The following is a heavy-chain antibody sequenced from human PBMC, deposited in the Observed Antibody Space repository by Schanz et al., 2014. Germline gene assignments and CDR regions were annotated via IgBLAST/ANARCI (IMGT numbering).Heavy chain of an antibody. CDR3: AKEKGDCSSTSCSYYFDY. CDR1: GFTFSNYA. J-gene: IGHJ4*02. V-gene: IGHV3-64*01. CDR2: ISANGGST. Sequence: DVQLVESGGGLVQPGGSLRLSCAASGFTFSNYAMHLVRQAPGKGLEYVSAISANGGSTYHAPSVQGRFTMSRDNSKNTLYLQMNSLRAEDTAVYYCAKEKGDCSSTSCSYYFDYWGQGTLVTVSS. D-gene: IGHD2-2*01.